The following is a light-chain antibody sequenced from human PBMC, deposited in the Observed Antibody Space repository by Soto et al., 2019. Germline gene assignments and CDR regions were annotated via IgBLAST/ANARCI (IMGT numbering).Light chain of an antibody. Sequence: QSALTQPASVSGSPGQSITLSCTGTSSDVGSYNLVSWYQQYPGKAPKVMIYEVSERPSGLSNRFSGSKSGNTASLTISGLQAEDEADYYCCSYAGSSTVVFGGGTQLTVL. CDR2: EVS. CDR1: SSDVGSYNL. CDR3: CSYAGSSTVV. V-gene: IGLV2-23*02. J-gene: IGLJ2*01.